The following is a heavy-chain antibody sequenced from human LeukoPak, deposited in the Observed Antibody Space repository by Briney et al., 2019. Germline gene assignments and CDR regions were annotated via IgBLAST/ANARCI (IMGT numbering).Heavy chain of an antibody. CDR1: GFIFVNYA. V-gene: IGHV3-43*02. Sequence: GGSLRLSCAAPGFIFVNYAIHWVRQAPGEGLEWVSLISGVGGSTFYADSVRGRFTISRDNTRKSLSLQMSSLRSEDTALYYCARESETSGWYDYWGQGTLVTVSS. CDR2: ISGVGGST. D-gene: IGHD6-19*01. J-gene: IGHJ4*02. CDR3: ARESETSGWYDY.